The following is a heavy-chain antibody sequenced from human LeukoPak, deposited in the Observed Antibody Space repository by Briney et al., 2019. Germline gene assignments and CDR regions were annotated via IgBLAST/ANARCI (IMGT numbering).Heavy chain of an antibody. CDR2: IYYSGSA. V-gene: IGHV4-59*01. CDR3: ARVVEGDFWSGYSMDV. CDR1: GGSIRSFH. D-gene: IGHD3-3*01. J-gene: IGHJ6*03. Sequence: SETLSLTCTVSGGSIRSFHWTWIRRPPGKGLEWIGYIYYSGSANYNPSLKSRVTISVDTSKNQFSLKLSSVTAADTAVYYCARVVEGDFWSGYSMDVWGKGTTVTVSS.